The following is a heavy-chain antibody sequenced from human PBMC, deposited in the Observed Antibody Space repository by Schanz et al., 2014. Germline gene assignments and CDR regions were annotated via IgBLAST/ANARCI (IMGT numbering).Heavy chain of an antibody. CDR3: ARGPRPDLNYFDY. Sequence: EVQLVESGGGLVKPGGSLRLSCAASGFTFSYYNMNWVRQAPGKGLEWVSSISSSSTYIYYTDSLKGRFTISRDNSKNTLYLQMNSLRTEDTAVYYCARGPRPDLNYFDYWGQGTLVTVSS. CDR2: ISSSSTYI. J-gene: IGHJ4*02. CDR1: GFTFSYYN. V-gene: IGHV3-21*01.